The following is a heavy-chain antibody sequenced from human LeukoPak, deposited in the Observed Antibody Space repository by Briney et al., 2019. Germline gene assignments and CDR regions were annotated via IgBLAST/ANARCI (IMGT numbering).Heavy chain of an antibody. J-gene: IGHJ4*02. CDR2: INPNSGGT. CDR1: GYTFTGYY. Sequence: GASVKVSCKASGYTFTGYYMHWVRQAPGQGLEWMGWINPNSGGTNYAQRFQGRVTMTRDTSISTAYMELSRLRSDDTAVYYCAKPRPSDSSGYYYVNWGQGTLVTVSS. V-gene: IGHV1-2*02. CDR3: AKPRPSDSSGYYYVN. D-gene: IGHD3-22*01.